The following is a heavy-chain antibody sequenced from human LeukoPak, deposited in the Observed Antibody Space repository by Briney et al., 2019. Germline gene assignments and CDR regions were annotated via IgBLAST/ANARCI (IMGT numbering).Heavy chain of an antibody. V-gene: IGHV4-34*01. Sequence: PSETLSLTCAVYGGSFSGYYWSWIRQPPGKGLEWIGEINHSGSTNYNPSLKSRVTISVDTSKSQFSLKLSSVTAADTAVYYCARVGRITMVQGVTPDFDYWGQGTLVTVSS. CDR3: ARVGRITMVQGVTPDFDY. CDR2: INHSGST. D-gene: IGHD3-10*01. J-gene: IGHJ4*02. CDR1: GGSFSGYY.